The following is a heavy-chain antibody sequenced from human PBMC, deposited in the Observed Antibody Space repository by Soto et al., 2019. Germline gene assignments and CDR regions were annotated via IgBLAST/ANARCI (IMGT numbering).Heavy chain of an antibody. Sequence: PGGSLRLSCAASGFTFDDYAMHWGRQAPGKGLEWVSGISWNSGSIGYADSVKGRFTISRDNAKNSLYLQMNSLRAEDTALYYCAKDQKRRYYYGSGSYSAPDYWGQGTLVTVSS. CDR3: AKDQKRRYYYGSGSYSAPDY. CDR1: GFTFDDYA. V-gene: IGHV3-9*01. J-gene: IGHJ4*02. CDR2: ISWNSGSI. D-gene: IGHD3-10*01.